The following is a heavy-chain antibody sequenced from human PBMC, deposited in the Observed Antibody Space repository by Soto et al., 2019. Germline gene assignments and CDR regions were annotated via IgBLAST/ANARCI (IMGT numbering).Heavy chain of an antibody. D-gene: IGHD1-1*01. V-gene: IGHV4-59*01. Sequence: QVQLQESGPGLVKPSETLSLTCTVSGGSITSYYWSWIRQPPGKGLEFLGYIYYTGSTNYNPSLKSRITTSVDTSKNQFSLILSSVTAADTAVYYCARKNDYMLDFWGRGTLVTVSS. CDR2: IYYTGST. CDR1: GGSITSYY. CDR3: ARKNDYMLDF. J-gene: IGHJ4*02.